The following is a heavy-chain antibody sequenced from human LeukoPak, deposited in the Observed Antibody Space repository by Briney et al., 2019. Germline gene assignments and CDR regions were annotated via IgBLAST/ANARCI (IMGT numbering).Heavy chain of an antibody. CDR1: GFTFSSYS. CDR3: ARQDYLYWYFDL. J-gene: IGHJ2*01. V-gene: IGHV4-34*01. CDR2: INHSGST. D-gene: IGHD4-11*01. Sequence: GSLRLSCAASGFTFSSYSMNWVRQAPGKGLEWIGEINHSGSTNYNPSLKSRVTISVDTSKNQFSLKLSSVTAADTAVYYCARQDYLYWYFDLWGRGTLVTVSS.